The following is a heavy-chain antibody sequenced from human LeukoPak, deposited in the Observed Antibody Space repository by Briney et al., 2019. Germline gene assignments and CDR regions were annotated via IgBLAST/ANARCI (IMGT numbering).Heavy chain of an antibody. CDR2: MNPNSGNT. J-gene: IGHJ4*02. CDR3: ARGRRAAAGTLFY. D-gene: IGHD6-13*01. Sequence: ASVKVSCKASGYTFTSYDINWVRQATGQGLEWMGWMNPNSGNTSYAQKFQGRVTMTRNTSISTAYMELSSLRSEDTAVYYCARGRRAAAGTLFYWGQGTLVTVSS. V-gene: IGHV1-8*01. CDR1: GYTFTSYD.